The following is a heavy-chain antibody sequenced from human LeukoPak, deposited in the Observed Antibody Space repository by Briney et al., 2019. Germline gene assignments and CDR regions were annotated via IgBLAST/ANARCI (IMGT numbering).Heavy chain of an antibody. J-gene: IGHJ4*02. Sequence: GGSLRLSCAASGFSFSIYTMNWVRQAPGKGLEWVSAIGGRDGSTYYADSVKGRFTISRDNSKNTLYVQMNSLRAEDTAVYYCAKGHYYGSGSLDYWGQGTLVTVSS. CDR1: GFSFSIYT. D-gene: IGHD3-10*01. CDR3: AKGHYYGSGSLDY. V-gene: IGHV3-23*01. CDR2: IGGRDGST.